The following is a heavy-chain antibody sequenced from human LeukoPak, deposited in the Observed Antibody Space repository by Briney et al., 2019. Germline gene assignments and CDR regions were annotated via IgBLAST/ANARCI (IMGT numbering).Heavy chain of an antibody. J-gene: IGHJ4*02. CDR2: ISYDGSNK. Sequence: GGSLRLSCAASGFTFSSYGMHWVRQAPGKGLEWVAVISYDGSNKYYADSVKGRFTISRDNSKNTLYLQMNSLRAEDTAVYYCAKLKGYGSWVGDYWGQGTLVTVS. D-gene: IGHD6-13*01. CDR3: AKLKGYGSWVGDY. V-gene: IGHV3-30*18. CDR1: GFTFSSYG.